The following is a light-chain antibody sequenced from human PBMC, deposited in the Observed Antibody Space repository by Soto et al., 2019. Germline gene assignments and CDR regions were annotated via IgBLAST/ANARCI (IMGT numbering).Light chain of an antibody. CDR3: HHYHNWPPEP. V-gene: IGKV3-15*01. CDR2: GAS. J-gene: IGKJ1*01. CDR1: QGVSSN. Sequence: IVVTQSPDTLSVSLGERATLSCRASQGVSSNLAWSQQKPGQAPRLLIYGASSRATGIPARFSGSGSETEYTLTTSSLQSEDVAVYYCHHYHNWPPEPFGQGTKVEIK.